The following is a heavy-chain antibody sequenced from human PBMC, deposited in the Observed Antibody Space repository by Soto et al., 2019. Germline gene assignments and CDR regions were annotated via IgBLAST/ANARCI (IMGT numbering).Heavy chain of an antibody. D-gene: IGHD5-18*01. CDR2: IDPSDSYT. CDR3: ARGPDTAMVLVKDYYYYGMDV. V-gene: IGHV5-10-1*01. J-gene: IGHJ6*02. Sequence: PGESLKISCKGSGYSFTSYWISWVRQMPGKGLEWMGRIDPSDSYTNYSPSFQGHVTISADKSISTAYLQWSSLKASDTAMYYCARGPDTAMVLVKDYYYYGMDVWGQGTTVTVSS. CDR1: GYSFTSYW.